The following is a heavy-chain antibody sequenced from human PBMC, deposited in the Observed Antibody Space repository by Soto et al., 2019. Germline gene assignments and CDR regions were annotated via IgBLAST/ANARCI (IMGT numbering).Heavy chain of an antibody. Sequence: QVQLVQSGAEVKKPGASVKVSCKASGYTFTSYDIHWVRQATGQGLEWMGWMNPNSGNTGYAQKFQGRVTMTRNTSISTAYMELSTLRSEDTAVYYCARERTSSWRFDYWGQGTLVTVSS. CDR3: ARERTSSWRFDY. V-gene: IGHV1-8*01. D-gene: IGHD6-13*01. CDR1: GYTFTSYD. J-gene: IGHJ4*02. CDR2: MNPNSGNT.